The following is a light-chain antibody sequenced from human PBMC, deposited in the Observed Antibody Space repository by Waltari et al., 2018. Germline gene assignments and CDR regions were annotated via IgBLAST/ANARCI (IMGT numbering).Light chain of an antibody. CDR2: EKS. V-gene: IGLV1-47*01. CDR1: HSNIGSTF. Sequence: QSVLTQSPSVSATPGQKITIPCSGRHSNIGSTFVNWYQQVPGTAPELLIYEKSQRPKGVPDRCSASKSGTSASLAISGLQSQDEADYYCAAWDDGLRGPAFGGGTKVTVL. J-gene: IGLJ2*01. CDR3: AAWDDGLRGPA.